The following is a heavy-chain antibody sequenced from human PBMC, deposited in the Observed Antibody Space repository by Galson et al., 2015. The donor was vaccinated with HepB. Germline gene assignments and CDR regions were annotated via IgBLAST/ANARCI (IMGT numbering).Heavy chain of an antibody. J-gene: IGHJ4*02. CDR3: VKGGYNWSRRFEW. Sequence: SLRLSCATSGFTFSSYAMSWVRQTPGKGLEWVSAISGSGGGTYYSDFVKGRFTISRDNSKNTLYVQMNSLRAEDTAVYYCVKGGYNWSRRFEWWGQGTLVTVSS. CDR2: ISGSGGGT. V-gene: IGHV3-23*01. D-gene: IGHD1-1*01. CDR1: GFTFSSYA.